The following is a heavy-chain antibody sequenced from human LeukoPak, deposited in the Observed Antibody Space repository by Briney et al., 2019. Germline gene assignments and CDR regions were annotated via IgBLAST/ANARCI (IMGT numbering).Heavy chain of an antibody. CDR1: GFTFSGSA. CDR3: TRHGGVGATRGSHDY. Sequence: PGGSLRLSCEASGFTFSGSAMHWVRQASGKGLEWVGRIRSKANSYATAYAASVKGRFTISRDDSKNTAYLQMNSLKTEDTAVYYCTRHGGVGATRGSHDYWGQGTLVTVSS. J-gene: IGHJ4*02. D-gene: IGHD1-26*01. CDR2: IRSKANSYAT. V-gene: IGHV3-73*01.